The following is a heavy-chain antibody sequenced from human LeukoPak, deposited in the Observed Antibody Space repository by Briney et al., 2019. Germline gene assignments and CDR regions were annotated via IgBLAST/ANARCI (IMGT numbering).Heavy chain of an antibody. V-gene: IGHV4-34*01. CDR3: ARDLGRLMEKYYYYGMDV. Sequence: SETLSLTCAVYGGSFSGYYWSWIRQPPGKGLEWIGEINHSGSTNYNPSLKSRVTISVDTSKNQFSLKLSSVTAADTAVYYCARDLGRLMEKYYYYGMDVWGQGTTVTVSS. J-gene: IGHJ6*02. CDR1: GGSFSGYY. CDR2: INHSGST. D-gene: IGHD2-8*01.